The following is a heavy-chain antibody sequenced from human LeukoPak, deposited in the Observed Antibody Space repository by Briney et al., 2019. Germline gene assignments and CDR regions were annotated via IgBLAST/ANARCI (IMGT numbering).Heavy chain of an antibody. CDR3: ARSYGDIDY. Sequence: PGGSLRLSCAASGFTFSSYEMNWVRQAPGKGLEWVSYISSSSSTIYYADSVKGRFTISRDNAKNSLYLQMNSLRAEDTAVYYCARSYGDIDYWGQGTLVTVSS. D-gene: IGHD4-17*01. J-gene: IGHJ4*02. CDR1: GFTFSSYE. V-gene: IGHV3-48*03. CDR2: ISSSSSTI.